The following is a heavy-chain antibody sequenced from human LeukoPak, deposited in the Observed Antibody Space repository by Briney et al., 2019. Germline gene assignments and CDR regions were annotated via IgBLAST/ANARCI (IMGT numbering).Heavy chain of an antibody. V-gene: IGHV3-15*01. CDR3: LFLAATSGAFDI. Sequence: NSGGSLRLSCAASGFTFSSAWMSWVRQAPGKGLEWVGRIKSKTDGGTTDYAAPVKGRFTISRDDSKNTLYLQMNSLKTEDTAVYYCLFLAATSGAFDIWGQGTMVTVSS. J-gene: IGHJ3*02. D-gene: IGHD2-15*01. CDR2: IKSKTDGGTT. CDR1: GFTFSSAW.